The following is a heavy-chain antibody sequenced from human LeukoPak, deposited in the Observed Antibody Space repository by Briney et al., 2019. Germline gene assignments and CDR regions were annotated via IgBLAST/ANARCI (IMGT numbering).Heavy chain of an antibody. Sequence: SETLSLTCTVSGDSISSYYWSWIRQPAGKGLEWIGRIYTSGSTNYNPSLKSRVTMSVDTSRNQFSLKLSSVTAADTAVYYCARDRYSSGWYDGGWFDPWGQGTLVTVSS. CDR1: GDSISSYY. J-gene: IGHJ5*02. CDR3: ARDRYSSGWYDGGWFDP. V-gene: IGHV4-4*07. D-gene: IGHD6-19*01. CDR2: IYTSGST.